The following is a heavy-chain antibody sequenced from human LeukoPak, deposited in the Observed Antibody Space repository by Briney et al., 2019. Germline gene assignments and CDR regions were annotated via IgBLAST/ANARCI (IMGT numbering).Heavy chain of an antibody. CDR2: INHSGST. Sequence: SETLSLTCAVYGGSFSGYYWSWIRQPPGKGLEWIGEINHSGSTNYNPSLKSRVTISVDTSKNQFSLKLSSVTAADTAVYYCARDCSSIAALFCYWGQGTLVTVSS. D-gene: IGHD6-6*01. V-gene: IGHV4-34*01. CDR3: ARDCSSIAALFCY. CDR1: GGSFSGYY. J-gene: IGHJ4*02.